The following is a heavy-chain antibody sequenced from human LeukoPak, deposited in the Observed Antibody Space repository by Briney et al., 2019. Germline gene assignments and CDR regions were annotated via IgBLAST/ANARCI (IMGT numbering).Heavy chain of an antibody. CDR1: GYSISSGYY. D-gene: IGHD2-15*01. J-gene: IGHJ4*02. Sequence: SETLSLTCTVSGYSISSGYYWGWIRQPPGKGLEWIGSIYHSGSTNYNPSLKSRVTISVDTSKNQFSLKLSSVTAADTAVYYCARVLGYCSGGSCYGYFDYWGQGTLVTVSS. CDR3: ARVLGYCSGGSCYGYFDY. CDR2: IYHSGST. V-gene: IGHV4-38-2*02.